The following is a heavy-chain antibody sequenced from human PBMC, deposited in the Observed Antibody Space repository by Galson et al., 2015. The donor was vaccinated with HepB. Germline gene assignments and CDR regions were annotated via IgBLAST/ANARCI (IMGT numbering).Heavy chain of an antibody. J-gene: IGHJ4*02. CDR3: ARRAAYCYGSGSWYYFDY. Sequence: SETLSLTCIVSGGSISSSSYYWGWIRQPPGKGLEWIGSIYYSGSTYYNPSLKSRVTISVDTAKNPFSLKLSSVTAADAAVYCCARRAAYCYGSGSWYYFDYWGQGTLVTVSS. D-gene: IGHD3-10*01. V-gene: IGHV4-39*01. CDR2: IYYSGST. CDR1: GGSISSSSYY.